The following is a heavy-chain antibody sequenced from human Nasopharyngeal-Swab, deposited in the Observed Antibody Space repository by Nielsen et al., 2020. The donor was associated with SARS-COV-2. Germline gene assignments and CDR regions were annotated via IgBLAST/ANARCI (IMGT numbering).Heavy chain of an antibody. J-gene: IGHJ4*02. CDR2: IRSKAYGGTT. CDR3: TRGVAGAGSFDY. V-gene: IGHV3-49*04. CDR1: GFTFGDYA. D-gene: IGHD3-3*01. Sequence: GESLKISCTASGFTFGDYAMSWVRQAPGKGLEWVGFIRSKAYGGTTEYAASVKGRFTISRDDSKSIAYLQMNSLKTEDTAVYYCTRGVAGAGSFDYWGQGTLVTVSS.